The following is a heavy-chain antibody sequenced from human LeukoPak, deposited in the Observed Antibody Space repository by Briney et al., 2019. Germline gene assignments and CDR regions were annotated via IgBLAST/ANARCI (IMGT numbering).Heavy chain of an antibody. CDR2: VHNVGST. Sequence: SGPTLVNPSETLSLTCTVSGVSTTNGIYYWAWIRQSPEKGLEWIGSVHNVGSTYYNLSLRSRVTMSIDTSKNQFSLRLNSVTAADTAVYYCARHAEYNSGWHFYLDHWGQGILVTVSS. CDR1: GVSTTNGIYY. V-gene: IGHV4-39*01. D-gene: IGHD6-19*01. CDR3: ARHAEYNSGWHFYLDH. J-gene: IGHJ4*02.